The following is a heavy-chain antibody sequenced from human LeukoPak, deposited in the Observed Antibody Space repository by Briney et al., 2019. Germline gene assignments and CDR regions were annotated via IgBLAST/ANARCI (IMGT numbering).Heavy chain of an antibody. CDR1: RYTLTELS. D-gene: IGHD2-2*01. CDR3: ARVPIAPYCSSTSCYADWYFDL. CDR2: FDPEDGET. Sequence: ASVKVSCKVSRYTLTELSMHWVRQAPGKGLEWMGGFDPEDGETIYAQKFQGRVTMTEDTSTDTAYMELSSLRSEDTAVYYCARVPIAPYCSSTSCYADWYFDLWGRGTLVTVSS. J-gene: IGHJ2*01. V-gene: IGHV1-24*01.